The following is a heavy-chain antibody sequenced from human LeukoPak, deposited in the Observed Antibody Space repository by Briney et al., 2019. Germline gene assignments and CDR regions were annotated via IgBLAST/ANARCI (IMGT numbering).Heavy chain of an antibody. J-gene: IGHJ4*02. Sequence: GGSLRLSCAASGFTFSSYWMSWVRQAPGKGLEWVANIKQDGSEKYYVDSVKGRFTISRDNAKNSLYLQMNSLRAEDTAVYYCARSRVETSWSPNQGWGQGTLVTVSS. CDR3: ARSRVETSWSPNQG. D-gene: IGHD3-3*01. CDR1: GFTFSSYW. V-gene: IGHV3-7*01. CDR2: IKQDGSEK.